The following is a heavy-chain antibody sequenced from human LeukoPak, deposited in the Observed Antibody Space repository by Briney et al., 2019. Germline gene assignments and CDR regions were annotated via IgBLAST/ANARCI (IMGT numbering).Heavy chain of an antibody. J-gene: IGHJ4*02. D-gene: IGHD2-21*02. Sequence: ASVKVSCNTFTKHFIHWVRQAPGQGLEWVGWIDPNSGATKYAQKFQGRVTTTRDTSISTVSMELSSLRFDDTAIYYCAVSVQVPAIPAFDYWGQGTLVTVSS. CDR1: TFTKHF. V-gene: IGHV1-2*02. CDR2: IDPNSGAT. CDR3: AVSVQVPAIPAFDY.